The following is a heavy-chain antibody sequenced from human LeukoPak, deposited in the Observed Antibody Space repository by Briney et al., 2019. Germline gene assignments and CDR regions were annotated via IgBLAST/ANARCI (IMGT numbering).Heavy chain of an antibody. CDR2: IKQDGSEK. CDR3: ARSLWPEDY. D-gene: IGHD5-18*01. Sequence: GGSLRLSCAASGFTFSSYWMSWVRQAPGKGLEWVANIKQDGSEKNYMDSVKGRFTISRDNAKTSLYLQMNSLRAEDTAVYYCARSLWPEDYWGQGTLVTVSS. J-gene: IGHJ4*02. V-gene: IGHV3-7*01. CDR1: GFTFSSYW.